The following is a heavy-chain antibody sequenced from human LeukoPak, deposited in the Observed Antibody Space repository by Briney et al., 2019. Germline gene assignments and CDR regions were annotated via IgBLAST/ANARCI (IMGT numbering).Heavy chain of an antibody. Sequence: GGSLRLSCAASGFTVSSNYMSWVRQAPGKGLEWVSVIYSGGSTYYADSVKGRFTISRDNSKNTLYLQMNSLRAEDTAVYYCAKSLRQWLARYYYYGMDVWGQGTTVTVSS. CDR1: GFTVSSNY. V-gene: IGHV3-53*01. D-gene: IGHD6-19*01. J-gene: IGHJ6*02. CDR2: IYSGGST. CDR3: AKSLRQWLARYYYYGMDV.